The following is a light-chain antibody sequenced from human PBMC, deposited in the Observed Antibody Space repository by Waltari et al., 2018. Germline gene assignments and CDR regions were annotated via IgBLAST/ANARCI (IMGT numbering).Light chain of an antibody. CDR2: KDS. CDR1: TLPKQY. V-gene: IGLV3-25*03. Sequence: SFELTQPPSVSLSPGQTASITCSGNTLPKQYAYWYQQKPCQAPVLIMYKDSVRPSGIPELFSGASSGRTVTLTISGVQAEDEADYYCQSADSSGTPVIFGGGTKLTVL. CDR3: QSADSSGTPVI. J-gene: IGLJ2*01.